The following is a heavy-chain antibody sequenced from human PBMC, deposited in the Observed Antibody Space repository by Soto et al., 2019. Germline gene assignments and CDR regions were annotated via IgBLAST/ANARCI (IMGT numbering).Heavy chain of an antibody. Sequence: QVQLVESGGGLVKPGGSLRLSCAASGFTFSDYYMSWIRQAPGKGLEWISYISNGGGAISYAGSVKGRITISRDNAKNSLFLQMNNLRAEDTAVYYCARRGSTVTFTYWGQGTLVTVSS. J-gene: IGHJ4*02. D-gene: IGHD4-17*01. V-gene: IGHV3-11*01. CDR2: ISNGGGAI. CDR1: GFTFSDYY. CDR3: ARRGSTVTFTY.